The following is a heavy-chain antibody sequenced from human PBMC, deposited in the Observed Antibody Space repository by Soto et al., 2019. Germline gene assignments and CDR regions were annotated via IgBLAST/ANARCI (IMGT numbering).Heavy chain of an antibody. CDR1: GGSISSDANF. J-gene: IGHJ5*02. CDR3: ARGFFSSSPSWFDP. V-gene: IGHV4-31*03. CDR2: ISYTGRT. D-gene: IGHD2-2*01. Sequence: SETLSLTCTVSGGSISSDANFWSWIRQLPGRGLEWIGYISYTGRTYYTPSLNSRLTISLDTSKNLFSLRLSAVTAADTAVYFCARGFFSSSPSWFDPWGQGPLVTVSS.